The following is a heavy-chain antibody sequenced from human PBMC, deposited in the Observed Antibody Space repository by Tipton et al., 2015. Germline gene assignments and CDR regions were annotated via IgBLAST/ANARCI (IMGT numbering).Heavy chain of an antibody. CDR3: ARVGSSSSWYPFDY. CDR2: IYYSGST. D-gene: IGHD6-13*01. J-gene: IGHJ4*02. V-gene: IGHV4-31*02. CDR1: GDSISSGGYY. Sequence: LRLSCTVSGDSISSGGYYWSWIRQHPGKGLRWIGYIYYSGSTYYNPSLESRVTISVDTSKNQFSLKLSSVTAADTAVYYCARVGSSSSWYPFDYWGQGTLVTVSS.